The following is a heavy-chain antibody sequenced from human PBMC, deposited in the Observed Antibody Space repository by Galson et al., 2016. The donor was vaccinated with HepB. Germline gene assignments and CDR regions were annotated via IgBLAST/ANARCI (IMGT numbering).Heavy chain of an antibody. CDR1: GFIFSDSV. CDR3: TVDMVTIGSAWYDY. D-gene: IGHD6-19*01. Sequence: SLRLSCAASGFIFSDSVIHWVRQASGKGLEWVGRIRSKGNHYETAYAASVEGRFTISRDDSKNTAYLQMNSLKTEDTAMYYCTVDMVTIGSAWYDYWGQGTLVSVSS. CDR2: IRSKGNHYET. J-gene: IGHJ4*02. V-gene: IGHV3-73*01.